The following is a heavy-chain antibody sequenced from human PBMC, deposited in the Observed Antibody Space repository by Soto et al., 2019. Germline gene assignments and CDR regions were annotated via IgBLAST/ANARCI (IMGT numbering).Heavy chain of an antibody. D-gene: IGHD3-3*01. Sequence: GPTLVNPTETLTLTCTVSGFSLSNARMGVSWIRQPPGKALEWLAHIFSNDEKSYSTSLKSRLTISKDTSKSQVVLTMTNMDPVDTATYYCARTPSDFWSGYPYYYYGMDVWGQGTTVTVSS. CDR1: GFSLSNARMG. CDR3: ARTPSDFWSGYPYYYYGMDV. V-gene: IGHV2-26*01. J-gene: IGHJ6*02. CDR2: IFSNDEK.